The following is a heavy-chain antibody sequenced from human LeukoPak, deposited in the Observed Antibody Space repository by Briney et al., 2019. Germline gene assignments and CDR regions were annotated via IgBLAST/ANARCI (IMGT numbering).Heavy chain of an antibody. CDR2: IRSKPNSYAT. D-gene: IGHD5-18*01. CDR3: TTREDTAMVAFDY. J-gene: IGHJ4*02. V-gene: IGHV3-73*01. CDR1: GFTFSGSA. Sequence: GGSLKLSCAASGFTFSGSAMHWVRQASGKGLEWVGRIRSKPNSYATAYAASVKGRFTISRDDSKNTAYLQMNSLKTEDTAVYYRTTREDTAMVAFDYWGRGTLVTVSS.